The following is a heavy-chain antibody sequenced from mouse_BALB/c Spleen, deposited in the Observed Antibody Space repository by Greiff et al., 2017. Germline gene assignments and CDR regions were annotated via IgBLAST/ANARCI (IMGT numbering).Heavy chain of an antibody. J-gene: IGHJ4*01. D-gene: IGHD2-4*01. CDR2: ILPGSGST. CDR3: ASSQGDYYDYDGYAMDY. V-gene: IGHV1-9*01. CDR1: GYTFSSYW. Sequence: QVQLQQSGAELMKPGASVKISCKATGYTFSSYWIEWVKQRPGHGLEWIGEILPGSGSTNYNEKFKGKATFTADTSSNTAYMQLSSLTSEDSAVYYCASSQGDYYDYDGYAMDYWGQGTSVTVSS.